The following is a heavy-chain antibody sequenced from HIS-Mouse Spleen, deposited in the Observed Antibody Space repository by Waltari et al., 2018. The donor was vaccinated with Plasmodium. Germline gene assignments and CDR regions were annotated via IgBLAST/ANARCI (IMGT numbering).Heavy chain of an antibody. CDR2: ISSSSSYI. J-gene: IGHJ2*01. Sequence: EVQLVESGGGLVKPGGSLRLACDASGFTFGYYRMNWVRQAPGKGLEWVSSISSSSSYIYYADSVKGRFTSSRDNAKNSLYLQMNSLRAEDTAVYYCAREDIVTGYYNDYWYFDLWGRGSLVTVSS. V-gene: IGHV3-21*01. CDR1: GFTFGYYR. CDR3: AREDIVTGYYNDYWYFDL. D-gene: IGHD3-9*01.